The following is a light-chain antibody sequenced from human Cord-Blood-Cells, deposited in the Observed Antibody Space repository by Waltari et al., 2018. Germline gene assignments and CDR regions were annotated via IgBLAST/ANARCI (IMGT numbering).Light chain of an antibody. J-gene: IGLJ2*01. Sequence: QSALTQPASVSGSPGQSITISCTGTSSDVGSYNLVSWYQQHPGKAHKRMIYEGSKRPSGVSNRFSGSKSGNTASLTISVLQAEDEADYYCCSYAGSSTWVFGGGTKLTIL. CDR2: EGS. V-gene: IGLV2-23*01. CDR1: SSDVGSYNL. CDR3: CSYAGSSTWV.